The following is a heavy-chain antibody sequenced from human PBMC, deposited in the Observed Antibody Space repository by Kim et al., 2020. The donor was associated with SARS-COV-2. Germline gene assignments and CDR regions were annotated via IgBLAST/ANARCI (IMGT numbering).Heavy chain of an antibody. CDR3: AREADGGYSYFDY. CDR2: IIPILGIA. Sequence: SVKVSCKASGGTFSSYAISWVRQAPGQGLEWMGRIIPILGIANYAQKFQGRVTITADKSTSTAYMELSSLRSEDTAVYYCAREADGGYSYFDYWGQGTLVTVSS. D-gene: IGHD5-18*01. V-gene: IGHV1-69*04. CDR1: GGTFSSYA. J-gene: IGHJ4*02.